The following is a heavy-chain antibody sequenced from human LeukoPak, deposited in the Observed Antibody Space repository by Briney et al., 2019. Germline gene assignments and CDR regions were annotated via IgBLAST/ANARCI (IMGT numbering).Heavy chain of an antibody. Sequence: GESLKISCKGSGYSFTTYWIGWVRQIPGKGLEWMGIIYPGDSDTRYSPSFQGQVTISADKSINTAYLQWSSLKASDTAMYYCARHAGGYDFRSGYQGGYYFYMDVWGKGTTVTVSS. CDR2: IYPGDSDT. CDR3: ARHAGGYDFRSGYQGGYYFYMDV. CDR1: GYSFTTYW. J-gene: IGHJ6*03. V-gene: IGHV5-51*01. D-gene: IGHD3-3*01.